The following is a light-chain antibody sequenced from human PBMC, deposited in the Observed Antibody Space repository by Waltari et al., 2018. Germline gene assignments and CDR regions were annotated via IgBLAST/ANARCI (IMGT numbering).Light chain of an antibody. CDR3: QHRNTGLT. V-gene: IGKV3-11*01. CDR2: DAS. J-gene: IGKJ4*01. CDR1: QSIGSY. Sequence: EIVLTQSPVTLSLSPGDTATLSCRASQSIGSYLAWYQRKPDQAPRLLIYDASNRAAGIPPRFSGGGSGTDFTLTISGLEPEDFAVYYCQHRNTGLTFGGGTKVEIE.